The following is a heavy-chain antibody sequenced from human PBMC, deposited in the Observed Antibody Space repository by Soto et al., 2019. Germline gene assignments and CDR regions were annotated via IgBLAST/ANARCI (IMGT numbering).Heavy chain of an antibody. CDR3: ARELHDYSHRGGMDV. D-gene: IGHD4-4*01. J-gene: IGHJ6*02. CDR1: GFSFTGYY. CDR2: INAHSGGT. V-gene: IGHV1-2*02. Sequence: ASVKVSCKASGFSFTGYYIHWLRQAPGQGLEWMGWINAHSGGTEYAQKFQGRVTLTRDTSIATAYLTLTSLTSDDTAVYYCARELHDYSHRGGMDVWGQGTTVTVSS.